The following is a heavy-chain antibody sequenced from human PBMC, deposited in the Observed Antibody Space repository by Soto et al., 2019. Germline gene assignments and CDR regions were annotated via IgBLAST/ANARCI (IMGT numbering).Heavy chain of an antibody. D-gene: IGHD3-22*01. J-gene: IGHJ6*02. CDR2: IDPSDSYT. Sequence: PGESLKISCKGSGYSFTSYWISWVRQMPGKGLEWMGRIDPSDSYTNYSPSFQGHVTISADKSISTAYLQWSSLKASDTAMYYCARQSDSRGYYYYYDMDVWGQGTTGTVSS. CDR1: GYSFTSYW. CDR3: ARQSDSRGYYYYYDMDV. V-gene: IGHV5-10-1*01.